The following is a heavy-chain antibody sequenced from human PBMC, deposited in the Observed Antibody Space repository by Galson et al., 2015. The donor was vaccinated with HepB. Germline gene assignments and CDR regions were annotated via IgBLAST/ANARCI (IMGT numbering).Heavy chain of an antibody. D-gene: IGHD4-17*01. Sequence: SLRLSCAASRFTFSSYGMHWVRQAPGKGLEWVAVISYDGSNKYYADSVKGRFTISRDNSKNTLYLQMNSLRAEDTAVYYCAKVGYGDYGTFDYWGQGTLVTVSS. CDR3: AKVGYGDYGTFDY. CDR1: RFTFSSYG. V-gene: IGHV3-30*18. J-gene: IGHJ4*02. CDR2: ISYDGSNK.